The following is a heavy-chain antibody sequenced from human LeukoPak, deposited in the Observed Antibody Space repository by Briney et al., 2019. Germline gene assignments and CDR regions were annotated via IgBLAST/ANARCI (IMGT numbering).Heavy chain of an antibody. J-gene: IGHJ4*02. CDR1: GGSIRTYS. CDR3: ARWDDSAWAFGS. Sequence: PSETLSLTCIVSGGSIRTYSWNWIRQSPGKGLEWIGYISHSGTTSYGSSLKSRVTISVDTSKNQLSLKLASVTAADTAVYFCARWDDSAWAFGSWGPGTLVTVSS. V-gene: IGHV4-59*08. CDR2: ISHSGTT. D-gene: IGHD6-19*01.